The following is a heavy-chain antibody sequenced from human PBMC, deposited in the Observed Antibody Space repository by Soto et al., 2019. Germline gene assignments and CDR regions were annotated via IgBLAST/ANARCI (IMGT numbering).Heavy chain of an antibody. CDR2: IYYSGST. V-gene: IGHV4-59*08. CDR3: ATRRTSGSYRYFDY. Sequence: QVQLQESGPGLVKPSETLSLTCTVSGGSISSYYWSWIRQPPGKGLEWIGYIYYSGSTNYNPSLKSRVTISVDTSKNQCSLKLSSVTAADTAVYYCATRRTSGSYRYFDYWGQGTLVTVSS. D-gene: IGHD1-26*01. J-gene: IGHJ4*02. CDR1: GGSISSYY.